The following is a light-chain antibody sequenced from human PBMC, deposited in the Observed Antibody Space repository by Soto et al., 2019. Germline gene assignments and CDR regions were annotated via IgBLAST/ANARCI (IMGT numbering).Light chain of an antibody. J-gene: IGLJ2*01. Sequence: QSVLTQPPSVSGAPGQRVTISCTGSSSNFGAGYEVHWYQQLPGTAPKLLIYANSNRPSGVPDRFSGSKSGTSASLAITGLQAEDEADYYCQSYDSSLSGVVFGGVTKLTVL. CDR1: SSNFGAGYE. CDR3: QSYDSSLSGVV. CDR2: ANS. V-gene: IGLV1-40*01.